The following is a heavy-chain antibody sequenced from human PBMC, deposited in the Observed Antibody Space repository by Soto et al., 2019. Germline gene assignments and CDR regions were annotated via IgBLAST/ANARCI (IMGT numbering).Heavy chain of an antibody. CDR2: INHSGST. Sequence: PSETLSLTXAVYGGSFSGYYWSWIRQPPGKGLEWIGEINHSGSTNYNPSLKSRVTISVDTSKNQFSLKLSSVTAADTAVYYCARVAGGVVIYDYWGQGTLVTVSS. D-gene: IGHD3-3*01. V-gene: IGHV4-34*01. CDR1: GGSFSGYY. CDR3: ARVAGGVVIYDY. J-gene: IGHJ4*02.